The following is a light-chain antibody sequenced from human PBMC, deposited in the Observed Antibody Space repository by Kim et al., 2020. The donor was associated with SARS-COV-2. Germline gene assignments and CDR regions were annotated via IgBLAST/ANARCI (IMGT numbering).Light chain of an antibody. J-gene: IGKJ2*01. CDR1: QSVTTN. CDR2: GAS. Sequence: VSPGERATLSCRASQSVTTNVAWYQQKPGQAPRLLIYGASTRATGIPARFSGSGSGTEFTLTISSLQSEDSAVYYCQQYNNWPPYTFGQGTKLEIK. CDR3: QQYNNWPPYT. V-gene: IGKV3-15*01.